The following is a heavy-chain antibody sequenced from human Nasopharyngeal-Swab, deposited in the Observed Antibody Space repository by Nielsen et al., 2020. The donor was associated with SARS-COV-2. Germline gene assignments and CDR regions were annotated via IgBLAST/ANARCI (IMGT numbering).Heavy chain of an antibody. V-gene: IGHV3-21*01. Sequence: WIRQPPGKGLEWVSSISSSSSYIYYADSVKGRFTISRDNAKNSLYLQMNSLRAEDTAVYYCARVSYYDILTGYYKGFFDYWGQGTLVTVSS. CDR3: ARVSYYDILTGYYKGFFDY. J-gene: IGHJ4*02. D-gene: IGHD3-9*01. CDR2: ISSSSSYI.